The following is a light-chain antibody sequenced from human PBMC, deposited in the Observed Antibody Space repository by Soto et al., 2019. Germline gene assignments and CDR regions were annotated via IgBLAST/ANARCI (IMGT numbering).Light chain of an antibody. V-gene: IGKV3D-20*02. J-gene: IGKJ5*01. CDR3: QQRSDWLPIT. CDR1: QSVSSSY. CDR2: GAS. Sequence: EIVLTQSPGTLSLSPGERATLSCRASQSVSSSYLAWYQQKPGQAPRRLIYGASSRATGIPDRFSGSGSGTDFTLTISRLEPEDFAVYYCQQRSDWLPITFGQGTRLEIK.